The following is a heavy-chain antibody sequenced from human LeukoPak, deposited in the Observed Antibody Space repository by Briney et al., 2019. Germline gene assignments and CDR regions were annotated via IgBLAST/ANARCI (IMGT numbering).Heavy chain of an antibody. V-gene: IGHV1-46*01. CDR1: GYTFTSYY. CDR2: INPSGGST. CDR3: ARHPMYYYDSSGYFDY. D-gene: IGHD3-22*01. J-gene: IGHJ4*02. Sequence: ASVKVSCKVSGYTFTSYYMHWVRQAPGQGLEWMGIINPSGGSTSYAQKFQGRVTMTRDTSTSTVYMELSSLRSEDTAVYYCARHPMYYYDSSGYFDYWGQGTLVTVSS.